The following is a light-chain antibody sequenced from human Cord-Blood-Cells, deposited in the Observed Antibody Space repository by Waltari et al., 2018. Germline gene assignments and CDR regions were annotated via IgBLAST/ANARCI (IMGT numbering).Light chain of an antibody. V-gene: IGKV1-39*01. Sequence: DIKMTQSPSSLSASVGDRVTITCRASQSIRSYLNWYQQKPGKAPKLLIYAASSLQSGVPSRFSGSGSGTDFTLTISSLQPEDFATYYCQQSYSTPITFGQGTRLEIK. CDR1: QSIRSY. CDR3: QQSYSTPIT. CDR2: AAS. J-gene: IGKJ5*01.